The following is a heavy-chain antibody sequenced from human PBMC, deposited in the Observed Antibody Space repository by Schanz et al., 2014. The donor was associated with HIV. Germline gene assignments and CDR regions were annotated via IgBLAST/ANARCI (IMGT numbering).Heavy chain of an antibody. Sequence: QEQLVESGGGVVRPGRSLKLSCAASGFSFDNYGMHWVRQAPGKGLEWLAAIWYDGSNKFYADSLRGRFTISRDNSKNTLYLQMNSLRAEDTAVYYCAKGLTIWLQPPFDYWGQGTLVTVSS. CDR2: IWYDGSNK. CDR3: AKGLTIWLQPPFDY. V-gene: IGHV3-33*06. CDR1: GFSFDNYG. J-gene: IGHJ4*02. D-gene: IGHD5-12*01.